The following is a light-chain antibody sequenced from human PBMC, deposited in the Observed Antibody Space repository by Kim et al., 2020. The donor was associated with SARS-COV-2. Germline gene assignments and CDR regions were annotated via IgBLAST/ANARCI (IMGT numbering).Light chain of an antibody. CDR3: QQYSTSSPFT. CDR2: GAS. V-gene: IGKV3-20*01. Sequence: EIVLTQSPDTLSLSPGERATLSCRASQTINSDSLTWYRQKPAQAPRLLIYGASTRATGIPDRFSGTGSGTDFTLTISSLEPEDFAVYYCQQYSTSSPFTFGQGTKLEI. CDR1: QTINSDS. J-gene: IGKJ2*01.